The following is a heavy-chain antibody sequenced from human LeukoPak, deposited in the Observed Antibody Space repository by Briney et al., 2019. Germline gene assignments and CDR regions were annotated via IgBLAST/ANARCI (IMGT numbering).Heavy chain of an antibody. V-gene: IGHV3-74*01. CDR2: INSDESST. J-gene: IGHJ6*03. Sequence: GGSLRLSCAASGFTFSSYWMHWVRRAPGKGLVWVSRINSDESSTSYADSVKGRFTISRDNAKNTLYLQMNSLRAEDTAVYYCARAGYCGGDCYFWASSYYYYMDVWGKGTTVTVSS. D-gene: IGHD2-21*02. CDR3: ARAGYCGGDCYFWASSYYYYMDV. CDR1: GFTFSSYW.